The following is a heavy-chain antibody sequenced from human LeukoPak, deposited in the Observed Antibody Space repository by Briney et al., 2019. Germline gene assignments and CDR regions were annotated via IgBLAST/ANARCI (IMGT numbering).Heavy chain of an antibody. CDR1: GGSINSRSDC. V-gene: IGHV4-39*01. J-gene: IGHJ4*02. Sequence: PSETLSLTCTVSGGSINSRSDCWGWIRQPPGKGLEWIGSIYYSGSTHYNPSLKSRVTMSIDTSKNQFSLRLSSVTAADTAVYYCARRPGEYGGNDFDYWGQGTLVTVSS. CDR2: IYYSGST. D-gene: IGHD4/OR15-4a*01. CDR3: ARRPGEYGGNDFDY.